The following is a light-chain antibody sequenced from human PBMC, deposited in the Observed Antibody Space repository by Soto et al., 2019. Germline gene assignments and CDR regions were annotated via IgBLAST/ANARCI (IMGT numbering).Light chain of an antibody. CDR3: CSYAGSVTVP. V-gene: IGLV2-23*02. CDR1: SSDVGSYNL. Sequence: QSALTQPASVSGSPGQSITISCTGTSSDVGSYNLVSWYQVYPGKAPKVIIYEASKRPSGVSDRFSGSKSGNTASLTISDLHAEDEALYYCCSYAGSVTVPFGGGTKVTVL. CDR2: EAS. J-gene: IGLJ2*01.